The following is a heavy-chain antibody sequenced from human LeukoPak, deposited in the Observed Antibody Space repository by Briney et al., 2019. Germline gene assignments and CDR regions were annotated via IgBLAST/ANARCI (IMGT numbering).Heavy chain of an antibody. CDR3: ARDGNQPWFDY. D-gene: IGHD1-14*01. CDR2: IYYSGTT. CDR1: GGSVSSGSYY. V-gene: IGHV4-61*01. J-gene: IGHJ4*02. Sequence: SETLSLTCSVSGGSVSSGSYYWSWIRQPPGKGLEWIGYIYYSGTTNYNPSLKSRVTMSIDTSKYLFSLKVSSMTAADTAVYYCARDGNQPWFDYWGQGTLVTVSS.